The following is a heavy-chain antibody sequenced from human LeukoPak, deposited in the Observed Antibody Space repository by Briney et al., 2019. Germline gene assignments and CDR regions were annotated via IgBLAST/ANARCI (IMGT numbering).Heavy chain of an antibody. CDR2: IWYDGSNK. J-gene: IGHJ4*02. CDR1: GVTFSSYG. Sequence: PGRSLRLSCAASGVTFSSYGMHWVRQAPGKGLEWVAVIWYDGSNKYYAESVKGRFTISRDNSKNTLYLQVNSLRLEDTAVYYCAKDEIPGLRFGVVGYWGQGTLVAVSS. D-gene: IGHD2-2*01. CDR3: AKDEIPGLRFGVVGY. V-gene: IGHV3-33*06.